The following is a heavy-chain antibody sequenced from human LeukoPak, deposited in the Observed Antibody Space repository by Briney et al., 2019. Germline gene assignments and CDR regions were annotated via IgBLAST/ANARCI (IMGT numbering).Heavy chain of an antibody. J-gene: IGHJ4*02. V-gene: IGHV3-48*03. CDR2: ISSSGSTI. CDR1: GFTFSSYE. CDR3: ARVDWSADLWFGELRGAFFDY. Sequence: GGSLRLSCAASGFTFSSYEMNWVRQAPGKGLEWVSYISSSGSTIYYADSVKGRLTISRDNAKNSLYLQMNSLRAEDTAVYYCARVDWSADLWFGELRGAFFDYWGQGTLVTVSS. D-gene: IGHD3-10*01.